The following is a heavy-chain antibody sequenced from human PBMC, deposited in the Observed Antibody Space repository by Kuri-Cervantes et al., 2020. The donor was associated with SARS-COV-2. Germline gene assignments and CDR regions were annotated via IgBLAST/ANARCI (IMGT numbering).Heavy chain of an antibody. V-gene: IGHV3-48*03. Sequence: GESLKISCAASGFTFSSYEMNWVRQAPGKGLEWVSYSSSSGSTIYYADSVKGRFTISRDNAKNSLYLQMNSLRAEDTAVYYCAREDITIFGVVKEYFDLWGRGTLVTVSS. CDR3: AREDITIFGVVKEYFDL. D-gene: IGHD3-3*01. J-gene: IGHJ2*01. CDR2: SSSSGSTI. CDR1: GFTFSSYE.